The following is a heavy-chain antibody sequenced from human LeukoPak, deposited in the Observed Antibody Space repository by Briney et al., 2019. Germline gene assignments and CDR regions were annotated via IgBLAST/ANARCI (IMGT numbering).Heavy chain of an antibody. V-gene: IGHV4-59*01. CDR2: IYYSGST. Sequence: SETLSLTCTVSGGSISSYYWSWIRQPPGKGLEWIGCIYYSGSTNYNPSLKSRVTISVDTSKNQFSLKLSSVTAADTAVYYCARDRRDSSSWYPSDYYGMDVWGQGTTVTVSS. CDR1: GGSISSYY. CDR3: ARDRRDSSSWYPSDYYGMDV. D-gene: IGHD6-13*01. J-gene: IGHJ6*02.